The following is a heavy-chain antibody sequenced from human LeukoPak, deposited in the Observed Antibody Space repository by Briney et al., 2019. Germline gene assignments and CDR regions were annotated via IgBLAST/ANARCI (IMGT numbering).Heavy chain of an antibody. V-gene: IGHV4-59*01. CDR1: AGSISSYY. J-gene: IGHJ5*02. D-gene: IGHD3-9*01. CDR2: IYYSGST. Sequence: PSETLSHTCTVSAGSISSYYWSWIRQPPGKGLEWIGYIYYSGSTNYNPSLKSRVTISVDTSKNQFSLKLRSVTAADTAVYYCAGSYRHYDILTGYSPDNWFDPWGQGTLVTVSS. CDR3: AGSYRHYDILTGYSPDNWFDP.